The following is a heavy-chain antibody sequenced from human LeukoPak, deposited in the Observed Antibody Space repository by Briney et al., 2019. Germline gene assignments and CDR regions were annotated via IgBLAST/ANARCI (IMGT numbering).Heavy chain of an antibody. CDR1: GGSISSGGYS. CDR2: IYHNGNT. Sequence: SETLSLTCAVSGGSISSGGYSWSWIRQPPGKGLEWIGYIYHNGNTYYSPSLKSRVTISVDTSKNQFSLKLSSVTAADTAVYYCARYCSSTSCPDKYFDYWGQGTLVTVSS. CDR3: ARYCSSTSCPDKYFDY. D-gene: IGHD2-2*01. V-gene: IGHV4-30-2*05. J-gene: IGHJ4*02.